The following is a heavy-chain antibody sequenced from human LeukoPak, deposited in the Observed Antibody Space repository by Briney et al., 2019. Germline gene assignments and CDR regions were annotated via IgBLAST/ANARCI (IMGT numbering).Heavy chain of an antibody. Sequence: SETLSLTCAVYGGSFSGYYWSWIRQPPGKGLEWIGEINHSGSTNYNPSLKSRVTISVDTSKKQFSPKLSSVTAADTAVYYCARRDDILTGSPFDYWGQGTLVTVSS. CDR2: INHSGST. V-gene: IGHV4-34*01. J-gene: IGHJ4*02. CDR3: ARRDDILTGSPFDY. D-gene: IGHD3-9*01. CDR1: GGSFSGYY.